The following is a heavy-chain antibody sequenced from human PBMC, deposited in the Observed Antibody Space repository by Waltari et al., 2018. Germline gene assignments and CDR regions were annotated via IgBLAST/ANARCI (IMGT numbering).Heavy chain of an antibody. CDR2: IRNRARSFTT. CDR3: VRDKSGGYYDY. D-gene: IGHD1-26*01. Sequence: EVQVVESGGGLVQPGGSLRLSCAASGFTSTDHYMNWVRQAPGKGLEWVGLIRNRARSFTTDYAASVEGRFAISRDDSKNLLYLQMNSLKTEDTAVYYCVRDKSGGYYDYWGQGTLVTVPS. V-gene: IGHV3-72*01. J-gene: IGHJ4*02. CDR1: GFTSTDHY.